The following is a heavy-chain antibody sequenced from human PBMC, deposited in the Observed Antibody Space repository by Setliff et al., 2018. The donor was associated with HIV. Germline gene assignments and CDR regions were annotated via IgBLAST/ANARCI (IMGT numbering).Heavy chain of an antibody. J-gene: IGHJ5*02. CDR3: VREGVRRGLGSGSFRYRAYYFDP. D-gene: IGHD3-10*01. CDR2: IYYSGNT. CDR1: GGSISTSSSY. V-gene: IGHV4-39*07. Sequence: SETLSLTCTVSGGSISTSSSYWGWIRQPPGKGLEWIGSIYYSGNTYFSPSLKSRITISVDTSKNQFSLNLRSVTAADTAVYYCVREGVRRGLGSGSFRYRAYYFDPWGQGTLVTVSS.